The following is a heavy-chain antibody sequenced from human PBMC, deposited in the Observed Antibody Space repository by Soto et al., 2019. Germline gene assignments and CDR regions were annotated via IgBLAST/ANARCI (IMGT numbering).Heavy chain of an antibody. J-gene: IGHJ4*02. CDR2: IYYSGST. CDR3: AKSSTSANYFDY. Sequence: QVQLQESGPGLVKPSQTLSLTCTVSGGSISTGGYYWSWIRQHPGKGLEWIGYIYYSGSTYYNPSLKSRVAISVDTSKNQFSLKLSSVTAADTAVYYCAKSSTSANYFDYWCQGTLVTVSS. V-gene: IGHV4-31*03. CDR1: GGSISTGGYY. D-gene: IGHD2-2*01.